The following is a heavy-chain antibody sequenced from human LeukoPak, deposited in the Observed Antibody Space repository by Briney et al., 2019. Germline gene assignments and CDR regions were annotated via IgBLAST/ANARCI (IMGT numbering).Heavy chain of an antibody. J-gene: IGHJ6*02. CDR2: IIPIFGTA. V-gene: IGHV1-69*05. CDR3: ASYGDYGLTYYGMDV. Sequence: SVKVSCKASGGTFSIYAISWVRQAPGQGLEWMGGIIPIFGTANYAQKFQGRVTMTRNTSISTAYMELSSLRSEDTAVYYCASYGDYGLTYYGMDVWGQGTTVTVSS. CDR1: GGTFSIYA. D-gene: IGHD4-17*01.